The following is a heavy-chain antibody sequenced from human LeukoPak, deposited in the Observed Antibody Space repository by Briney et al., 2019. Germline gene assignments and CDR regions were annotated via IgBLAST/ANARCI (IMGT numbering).Heavy chain of an antibody. V-gene: IGHV4-39*02. CDR3: AGQAMVLVAEDYSDS. Sequence: SETLSLTCTVSCVSISCGTDSWLRVPRPPGKGLEWIGFFYYGGRNSYTQYFKNRVTISVDKPKNHLSLPLTSVTATYTAFYFCAGQAMVLVAEDYSDSWGQGALVTVSS. D-gene: IGHD2-8*02. J-gene: IGHJ4*02. CDR1: CVSISCGTDS. CDR2: FYYGGRN.